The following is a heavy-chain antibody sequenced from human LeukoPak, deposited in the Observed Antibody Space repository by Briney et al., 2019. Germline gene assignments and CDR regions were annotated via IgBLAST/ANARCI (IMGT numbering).Heavy chain of an antibody. Sequence: GGSLRLSCAASGFTFSSYGMSWVRQAPGKGLEWASAISGSGGSTYYADSVKGRFTISRDNSKNTLYLQMNSLRAEDTAVYYCAKCLWGSYRYWDYWGQGTLVTVSS. J-gene: IGHJ4*02. D-gene: IGHD3-16*02. CDR2: ISGSGGST. CDR3: AKCLWGSYRYWDY. V-gene: IGHV3-23*01. CDR1: GFTFSSYG.